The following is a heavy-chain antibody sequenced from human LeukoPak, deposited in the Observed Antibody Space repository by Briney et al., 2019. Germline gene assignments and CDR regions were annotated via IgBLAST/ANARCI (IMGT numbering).Heavy chain of an antibody. J-gene: IGHJ4*02. CDR3: ERAGLHYNSSGYFNY. V-gene: IGHV3-7*05. D-gene: IGHD3-22*01. CDR2: IKQDGSEK. CDR1: GFTFSSYW. Sequence: GGSLRLSCAASGFTFSSYWMSWVRQAPGKGLEWVANIKQDGSEKYYVDSVKGRFTISRDNAKNSLYLQMNRLRAEDTAVYYCERAGLHYNSSGYFNYWGQGTLVTVSS.